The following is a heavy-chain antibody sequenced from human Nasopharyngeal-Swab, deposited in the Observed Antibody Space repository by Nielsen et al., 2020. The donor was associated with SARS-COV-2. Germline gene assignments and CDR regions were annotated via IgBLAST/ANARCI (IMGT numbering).Heavy chain of an antibody. CDR2: INPNERT. J-gene: IGHJ6*02. CDR1: GVSFNGFY. V-gene: IGHV4-34*01. Sequence: SETLPLTCSVSGVSFNGFYWNWIRQPPGKGLEWIGEINPNERTNYNPYLRSLVTISVDTSTNQVSLKLNSLTATDTAVYYCARAGRVGDAYTGLDVWGQGTTVTVSS. D-gene: IGHD5-24*01. CDR3: ARAGRVGDAYTGLDV.